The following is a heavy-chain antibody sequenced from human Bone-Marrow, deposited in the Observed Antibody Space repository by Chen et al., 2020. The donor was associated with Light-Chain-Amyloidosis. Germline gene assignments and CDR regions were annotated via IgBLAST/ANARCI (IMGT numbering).Heavy chain of an antibody. CDR3: ARRRDGYNFDY. Sequence: EVQLEQSGPEVKKPGESLKISCKGSGYTFPNYWIGWVRQMPGKGLEWMGVSSPDDSDARYSPSFEGQVTISADKSITTAYLQWRSLKASDTAMYYCARRRDGYNFDYWGQGTLVTVSS. CDR1: GYTFPNYW. D-gene: IGHD5-12*01. V-gene: IGHV5-51*01. CDR2: SSPDDSDA. J-gene: IGHJ4*02.